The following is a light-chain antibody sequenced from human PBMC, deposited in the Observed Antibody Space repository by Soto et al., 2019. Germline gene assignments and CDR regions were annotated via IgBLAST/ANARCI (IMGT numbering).Light chain of an antibody. V-gene: IGKV3-15*01. CDR2: DAS. CDR1: QSVSSN. CDR3: QQHNNWPPRT. Sequence: EVVMTQSPTTLSLSPGERATLSCRVSQSVSSNLAGYQQKPGQSPRLLIYDASTRATGIPARCSGSGSGTDFTLPISSLQSEDFAVYYCQQHNNWPPRTFGQGTRLDIK. J-gene: IGKJ1*01.